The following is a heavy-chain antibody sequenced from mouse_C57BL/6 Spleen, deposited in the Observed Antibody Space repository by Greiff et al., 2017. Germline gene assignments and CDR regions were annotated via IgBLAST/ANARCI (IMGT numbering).Heavy chain of an antibody. Sequence: QVQLQQPGAELVRPGTSVKLSCKASGYTFTSYWMHWVKQRPGQGLEWIGVIDPSDSYTNYHQQFKGQATLTVDTFSSTAYMQLSSLTSEDAAVYYCARRGSYYYSSSDLYYIDYWGQGTTLTVSS. D-gene: IGHD1-1*01. CDR1: GYTFTSYW. CDR2: IDPSDSYT. CDR3: ARRGSYYYSSSDLYYIDY. J-gene: IGHJ2*01. V-gene: IGHV1-59*01.